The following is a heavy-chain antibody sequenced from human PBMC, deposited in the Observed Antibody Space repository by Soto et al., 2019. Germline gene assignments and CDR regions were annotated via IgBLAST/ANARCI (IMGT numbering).Heavy chain of an antibody. CDR3: ARERQWEPLIS. CDR2: VSGYNRNT. J-gene: IGHJ5*02. D-gene: IGHD1-26*01. CDR1: GYTFTNYG. Sequence: QVQLVQSGVEVKMPGASVKLACKASGYTFTNYGLTWVRQVPGQGLEWIGWVSGYNRNTNYAQKFEDRVIMTTDTSTRTAFMELRSLRPDDTGIYFCARERQWEPLISWGQGTRLTVSP. V-gene: IGHV1-18*01.